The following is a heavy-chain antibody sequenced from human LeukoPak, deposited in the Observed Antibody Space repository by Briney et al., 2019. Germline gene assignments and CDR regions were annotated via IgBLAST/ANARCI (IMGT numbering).Heavy chain of an antibody. Sequence: PGGSLRLSCAASGFTFSDYSMHWVRQAPGKGLNWVAFIRYDGNNKYYADSVKGRFTISRDNSKNTLYLQMNSLRAEDTAVYYCARGGCGGDCYWGYYYYYYMDVWGKGTTVTVSS. D-gene: IGHD2-21*02. CDR1: GFTFSDYS. CDR3: ARGGCGGDCYWGYYYYYYMDV. CDR2: IRYDGNNK. J-gene: IGHJ6*03. V-gene: IGHV3-30*02.